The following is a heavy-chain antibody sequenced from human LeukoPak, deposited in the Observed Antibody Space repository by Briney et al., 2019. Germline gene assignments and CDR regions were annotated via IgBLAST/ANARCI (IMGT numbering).Heavy chain of an antibody. J-gene: IGHJ4*02. V-gene: IGHV3-48*01. Sequence: GGSLRLSRATSGFTFSYYSMHWVRQAPGRGLEWVSYISNSGRTIYYADSVKGRFTISRDNAKNSVYLQMNSLRAEDTAVYYCAREESIVVVPAAIAYWGQGTLVTVSS. CDR3: AREESIVVVPAAIAY. CDR1: GFTFSYYS. CDR2: ISNSGRTI. D-gene: IGHD2-2*01.